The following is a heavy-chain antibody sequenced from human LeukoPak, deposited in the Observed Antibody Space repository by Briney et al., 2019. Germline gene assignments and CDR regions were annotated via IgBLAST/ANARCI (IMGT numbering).Heavy chain of an antibody. CDR1: GYYVTDGYC. CDR2: IYHFGDT. Sequence: SETLSLTCTVSGYYVTDGYCWGWIRQPPGKGLEWIGHIYHFGDTFYNPSLNTRVTLSVDTSQNQISLTLTSLTAADTATYYCARIDKTQRLVLGVEQWGQGTLVTVSS. J-gene: IGHJ1*01. D-gene: IGHD6-13*01. V-gene: IGHV4-38-2*02. CDR3: ARIDKTQRLVLGVEQ.